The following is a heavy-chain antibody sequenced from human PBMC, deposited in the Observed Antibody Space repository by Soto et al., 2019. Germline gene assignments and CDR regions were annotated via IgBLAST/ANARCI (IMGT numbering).Heavy chain of an antibody. CDR2: IWYDGSNK. J-gene: IGHJ6*02. V-gene: IGHV3-33*01. Sequence: GGSLRLSCAASGFTFSSHGMHWVRQAPGKGLEWVAVIWYDGSNKYYADSVKGRFTISRDNSKNTLYLQMNSLRAEDTAVYYCARSYSSSWYYYYGMDVWGQGTTVTVSS. D-gene: IGHD6-13*01. CDR3: ARSYSSSWYYYYGMDV. CDR1: GFTFSSHG.